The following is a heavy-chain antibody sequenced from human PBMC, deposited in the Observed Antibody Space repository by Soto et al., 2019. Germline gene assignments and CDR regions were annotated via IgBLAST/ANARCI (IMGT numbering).Heavy chain of an antibody. CDR3: AGDKVAGTLDS. CDR1: GYTFTSNA. D-gene: IGHD2-15*01. CDR2: IHAGNGDT. Sequence: ASVKVSCKASGYTFTSNAIHWVRQAPGQRLEWMGWIHAGNGDTKYSQDFQGRVTITWDTSASTVYMELTSLTSEDTAVYYCAGDKVAGTLDSWGQGALVTVSS. J-gene: IGHJ4*02. V-gene: IGHV1-3*01.